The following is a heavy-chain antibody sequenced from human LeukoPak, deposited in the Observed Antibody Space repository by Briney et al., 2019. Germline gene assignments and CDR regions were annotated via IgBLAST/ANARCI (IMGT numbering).Heavy chain of an antibody. CDR1: GFTFDDYA. Sequence: GGSLRLSCAASGFTFDDYAMHWVRQAPGKGLEWVSGISCNSGSIGYADSVKGRFTISRDNAKNSLYLQMNSLRAEDTAVYYCARDLVYYDSSGYYGGYYCYYGMDVWGQGTTVTVSS. V-gene: IGHV3-9*01. J-gene: IGHJ6*02. D-gene: IGHD3-22*01. CDR2: ISCNSGSI. CDR3: ARDLVYYDSSGYYGGYYCYYGMDV.